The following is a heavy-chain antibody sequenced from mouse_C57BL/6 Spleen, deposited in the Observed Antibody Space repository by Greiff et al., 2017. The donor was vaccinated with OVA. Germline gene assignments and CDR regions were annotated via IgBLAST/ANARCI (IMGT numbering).Heavy chain of an antibody. CDR3: ARWNYGSSHDY. Sequence: VQLQQSGAELARPGASVKLSCKASGYTFTSYTMHWVKQRPGQGLEWIGYINPSSGYTKYNQKFKDKATLTADKSSSTAYMQLSSLTSEDSAVYYCARWNYGSSHDYWGQGTTLTVSS. D-gene: IGHD1-1*01. V-gene: IGHV1-4*01. J-gene: IGHJ2*01. CDR2: INPSSGYT. CDR1: GYTFTSYT.